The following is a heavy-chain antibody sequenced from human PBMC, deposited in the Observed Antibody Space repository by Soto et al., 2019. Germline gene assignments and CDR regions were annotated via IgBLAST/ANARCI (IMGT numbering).Heavy chain of an antibody. Sequence: PGESLKISCKGSGYSFTSYWISWVRQMPGKGLEWMGRIDPSDSYTNYSPSFQGHVTISADKSISTAYLRWSSLKASDTAMYYCARYGYCSSTSCYPTGQYYYYGMDVWGQGTTVTVSS. D-gene: IGHD2-2*01. CDR3: ARYGYCSSTSCYPTGQYYYYGMDV. V-gene: IGHV5-10-1*01. CDR1: GYSFTSYW. J-gene: IGHJ6*02. CDR2: IDPSDSYT.